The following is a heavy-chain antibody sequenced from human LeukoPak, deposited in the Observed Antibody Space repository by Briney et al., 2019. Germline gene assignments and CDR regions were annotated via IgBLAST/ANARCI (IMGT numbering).Heavy chain of an antibody. V-gene: IGHV4-61*02. Sequence: PSETLSLTCTVSGDSISSGDYYWSWIRRPAGKGLEWIGRIYTSGSTNYNPSLKSRVTISVDTSKNQFSLKLSSVTAADTAVYYCASGDYYYYYMDVWGKGTTVTISS. CDR3: ASGDYYYYYMDV. CDR2: IYTSGST. J-gene: IGHJ6*03. CDR1: GDSISSGDYY. D-gene: IGHD3-10*01.